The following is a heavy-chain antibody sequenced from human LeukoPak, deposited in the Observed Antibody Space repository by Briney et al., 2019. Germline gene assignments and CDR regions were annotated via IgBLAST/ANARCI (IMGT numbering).Heavy chain of an antibody. V-gene: IGHV1-69*06. CDR2: IIPLFGAP. J-gene: IGHJ5*02. D-gene: IGHD6-13*01. CDR3: ARHDSYSSSFPYNWFDP. Sequence: ASVKVSCKASGGSFSSYAISWVRQAPGQGLEWMGGIIPLFGAPNYAQKLQGRVTITADKSTTTAYMELSSLRSEDTAVYFCARHDSYSSSFPYNWFDPWGQGTLVTVSS. CDR1: GGSFSSYA.